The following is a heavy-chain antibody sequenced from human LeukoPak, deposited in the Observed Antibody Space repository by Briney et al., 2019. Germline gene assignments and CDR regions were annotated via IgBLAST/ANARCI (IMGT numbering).Heavy chain of an antibody. Sequence: SETLSLTCALSGDSISSRNWWTWVRQPPGKGLEWIAEISHSGSTNYNPSLKSRVTISVDKSKNYFSLRLISVTAADTAMYYCARARAYSMFRGYHYYMDVWGKGTTVTVSS. V-gene: IGHV4-4*02. J-gene: IGHJ6*03. D-gene: IGHD4-11*01. CDR1: GDSISSRNW. CDR2: ISHSGST. CDR3: ARARAYSMFRGYHYYMDV.